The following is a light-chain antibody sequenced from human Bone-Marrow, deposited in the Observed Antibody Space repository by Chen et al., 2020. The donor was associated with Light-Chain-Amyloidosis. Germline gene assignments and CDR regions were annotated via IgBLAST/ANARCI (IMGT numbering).Light chain of an antibody. CDR3: AAWEDSLSGPV. Sequence: QSVLTQPPSASGTPGQRVTISCSGSRSTIGSNYVYWYQQLPGTAPKLLIYRNNQRPSGVPDRFAGSQSGNSASLAISGLRSEDEADYYCAAWEDSLSGPVFGGGTKLTVL. V-gene: IGLV1-47*01. CDR1: RSTIGSNY. J-gene: IGLJ3*02. CDR2: RNN.